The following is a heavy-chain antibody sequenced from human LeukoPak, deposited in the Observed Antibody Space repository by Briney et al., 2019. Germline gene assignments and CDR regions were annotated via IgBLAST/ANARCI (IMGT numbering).Heavy chain of an antibody. J-gene: IGHJ4*02. V-gene: IGHV3-7*01. D-gene: IGHD3-10*01. CDR2: IRQDDSEK. CDR3: ARDQRWFGELDF. Sequence: PGGSLRLSCSASGFTFSDYWMMWVRQAPGKGLEWVGNIRQDDSEKNYVDSVKGRFTISRDNARNSLFLQMGSLRAEDTAVYYCARDQRWFGELDFWGQGTLVTVSS. CDR1: GFTFSDYW.